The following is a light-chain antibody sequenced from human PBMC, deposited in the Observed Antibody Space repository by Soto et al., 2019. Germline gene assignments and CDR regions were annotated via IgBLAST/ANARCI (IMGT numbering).Light chain of an antibody. J-gene: IGLJ1*01. Sequence: QSVLTQPPSASGTPGQRVTISCFGSSSNIGSNTVNWYQQLPGTAPKLLIYSNNQRPSGVPDRFSGSKSGTSASLAISGLQSEDEADYYCAAWDDSLNVYVFGTGTKLTVL. CDR3: AAWDDSLNVYV. V-gene: IGLV1-44*01. CDR1: SSNIGSNT. CDR2: SNN.